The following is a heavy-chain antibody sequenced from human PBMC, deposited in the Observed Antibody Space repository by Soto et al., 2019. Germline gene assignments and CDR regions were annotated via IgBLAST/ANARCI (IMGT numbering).Heavy chain of an antibody. J-gene: IGHJ6*02. CDR3: ARGLSINYYYYYGMDV. Sequence: QVQLVQSGAEVKKPGSSVKVSCKASGGTFSSYAISWVRQAPGQGLEWMGGIIPIFGTANYAQKFQGRVTITADKSTRTAYMELSSLRSEDTAVYYCARGLSINYYYYYGMDVWGQGTTVTVSS. V-gene: IGHV1-69*06. CDR1: GGTFSSYA. CDR2: IIPIFGTA. D-gene: IGHD2-21*01.